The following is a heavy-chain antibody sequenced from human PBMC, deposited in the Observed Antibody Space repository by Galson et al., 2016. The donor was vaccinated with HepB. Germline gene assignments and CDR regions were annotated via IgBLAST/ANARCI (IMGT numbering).Heavy chain of an antibody. CDR1: GYSFTTYW. D-gene: IGHD2-21*01. CDR3: ARVPRWGYGPSFTKKGSPKDFYYMDV. V-gene: IGHV5-51*01. Sequence: QSGAEVKKPGESLKISCKGSGYSFTTYWIGWVRQMPGKGLEWMGIIYPSDSDTRYSPSFQGQVTISADKSISTAYLQWSSLKASDIAMYYCARVPRWGYGPSFTKKGSPKDFYYMDVWGTGTTVAVS. CDR2: IYPSDSDT. J-gene: IGHJ6*03.